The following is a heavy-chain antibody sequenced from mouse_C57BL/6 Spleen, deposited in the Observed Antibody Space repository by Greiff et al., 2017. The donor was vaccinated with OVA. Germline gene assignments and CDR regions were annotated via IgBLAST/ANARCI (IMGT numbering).Heavy chain of an antibody. D-gene: IGHD2-4*01. CDR2: INPSNGGT. CDR1: GYTFTSYW. CDR3: ASSSIYYDYEFAY. J-gene: IGHJ3*01. V-gene: IGHV1-53*01. Sequence: QVQLQQSGTELVKPGASVKLSCKASGYTFTSYWMHWVKQRPGQGLEWIGNINPSNGGTNYNEKFKSKATLTVDKSSSTAYMQLSSLTSEDSAVYYCASSSIYYDYEFAYWGQGTLVTVSA.